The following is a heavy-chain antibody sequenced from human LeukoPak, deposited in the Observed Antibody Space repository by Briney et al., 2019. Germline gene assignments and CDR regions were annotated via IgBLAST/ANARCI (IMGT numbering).Heavy chain of an antibody. CDR2: INPSGGST. CDR1: GYTFTIYY. J-gene: IGHJ6*03. V-gene: IGHV1-46*01. D-gene: IGHD3-10*01. Sequence: ASVKVSCKASGYTFTIYYMHWVRQAPGQGLEWMGIINPSGGSTSYAQKFQGRVTMTRNTSISTAYMELSSLRSEDTAVYYCARAYYYGSGSPITYYYYYYMDVWGKGTTVTISS. CDR3: ARAYYYGSGSPITYYYYYYMDV.